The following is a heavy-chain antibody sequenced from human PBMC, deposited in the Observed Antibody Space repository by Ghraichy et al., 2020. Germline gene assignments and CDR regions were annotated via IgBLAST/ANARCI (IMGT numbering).Heavy chain of an antibody. CDR2: IYYSGST. V-gene: IGHV4-59*01. J-gene: IGHJ6*02. CDR3: AREAMVSYYYYGMDV. Sequence: SETLSLTCTVSGGSISSYYWSWIRQPPGKGLEWIGYIYYSGSTNYNPSLKSRVTISVDTSKNQFSLKLSSVTAADTAVYYCAREAMVSYYYYGMDVWGQGTTVTVSS. D-gene: IGHD5-18*01. CDR1: GGSISSYY.